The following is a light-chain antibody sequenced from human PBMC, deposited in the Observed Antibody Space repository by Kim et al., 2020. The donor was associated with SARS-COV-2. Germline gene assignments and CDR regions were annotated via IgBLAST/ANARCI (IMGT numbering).Light chain of an antibody. CDR2: PAS. Sequence: DVHLTQSPSSLSASLGDRVTITCWASQSVGNWLAWYQQKPGKAPKTLIYPASTLQGGVPPRFSGTGAGTEFNLTIDNLQPDDFATYYCQQANSFPPTFGGGTKVDIK. CDR1: QSVGNW. CDR3: QQANSFPPT. J-gene: IGKJ4*01. V-gene: IGKV1D-12*01.